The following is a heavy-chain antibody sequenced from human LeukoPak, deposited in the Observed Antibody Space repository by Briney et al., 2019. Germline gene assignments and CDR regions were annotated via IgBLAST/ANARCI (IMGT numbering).Heavy chain of an antibody. J-gene: IGHJ4*02. CDR1: GFSFSDYY. CDR2: ISSSGSNT. D-gene: IGHD6-13*01. V-gene: IGHV3-11*06. CDR3: ATAARSSWFDY. Sequence: TGGSLRLSCAASGFSFSDYYMVWIRQAPGKGPEWVSVISSSGSNTNYADSVRGRFTVSRDNAKNSLSLQMNRLRPEDSAVYYCATAARSSWFDYWDPGTLVTVSS.